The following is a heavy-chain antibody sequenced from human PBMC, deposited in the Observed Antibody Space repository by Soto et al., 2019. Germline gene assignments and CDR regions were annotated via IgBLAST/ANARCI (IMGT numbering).Heavy chain of an antibody. Sequence: QVQLQESGPGLVKPSETLSLTCTVSGGSITNYYWSWVRQPPGKGLEWIGYIYYSGRTNYNPSPRSRLTISVDMSKNQCSRKLSSVTAADTAVHHCARHANLEVPARYQVNHWGQGTLVTVSS. V-gene: IGHV4-59*08. D-gene: IGHD2-2*01. J-gene: IGHJ5*02. CDR2: IYYSGRT. CDR1: GGSITNYY. CDR3: ARHANLEVPARYQVNH.